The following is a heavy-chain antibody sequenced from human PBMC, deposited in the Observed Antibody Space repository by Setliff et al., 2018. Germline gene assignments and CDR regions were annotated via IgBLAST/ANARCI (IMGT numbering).Heavy chain of an antibody. V-gene: IGHV4-61*09. CDR1: GDSISSRRSY. J-gene: IGHJ6*03. CDR3: ARDRSTVIRGVTSFFYYYMDV. Sequence: SETLSLTCTVSGDSISSRRSYWGWFRQPAGKGLEWIGQIYTSWSTNYNPSLESRAAISVDSSKNQFSLKLRSVTAADTAVYYCARDRSTVIRGVTSFFYYYMDVWGGGTTVTVSS. CDR2: IYTSWST. D-gene: IGHD3-10*01.